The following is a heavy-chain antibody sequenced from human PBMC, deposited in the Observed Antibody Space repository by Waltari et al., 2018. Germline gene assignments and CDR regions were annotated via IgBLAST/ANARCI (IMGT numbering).Heavy chain of an antibody. CDR3: ARYNGDLLMDV. J-gene: IGHJ6*02. V-gene: IGHV4-61*09. CDR1: GGSISSGCYY. CDR2: IYTSGST. D-gene: IGHD4-17*01. Sequence: QVQLQESGPGLVKPSQTLSLTCPVSGGSISSGCYYWSWIRQPAGKGLEWIGYIYTSGSTNYNPALKSRVTIAVDTSKNQFSLKLSAVTAADTAVYYCARYNGDLLMDVWGQGTTVTVSS.